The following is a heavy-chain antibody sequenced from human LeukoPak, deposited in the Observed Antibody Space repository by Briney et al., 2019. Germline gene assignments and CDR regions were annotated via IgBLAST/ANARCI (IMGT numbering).Heavy chain of an antibody. J-gene: IGHJ4*02. CDR3: ARVRSGGFDY. CDR2: INSDGSSI. CDR1: GITFSGYW. Sequence: GGSLRLSCAASGITFSGYWMHWVRQAPGKGLVWVSRINSDGSSISYADSVKGRFSISRDNAKNTLYLQMNSLRAGDTAVYYCARVRSGGFDYWGQGILVTVSS. D-gene: IGHD1-26*01. V-gene: IGHV3-74*01.